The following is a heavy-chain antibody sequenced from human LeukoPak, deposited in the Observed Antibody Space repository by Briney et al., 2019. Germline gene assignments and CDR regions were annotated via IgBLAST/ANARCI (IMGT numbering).Heavy chain of an antibody. CDR1: GYTFTDYY. V-gene: IGHV1-2*02. CDR2: INTNSGGT. CDR3: AADPGPYYYESGSYINWFDP. Sequence: ASVKVSCKASGYTFTDYYTRWVRQAPGQGLEWMGWINTNSGGTKYAQKFQGRVTMTRDTSISTAYMELSRLRSDDTAVYYCAADPGPYYYESGSYINWFDPWGQGTLVTVSS. J-gene: IGHJ5*02. D-gene: IGHD3-10*01.